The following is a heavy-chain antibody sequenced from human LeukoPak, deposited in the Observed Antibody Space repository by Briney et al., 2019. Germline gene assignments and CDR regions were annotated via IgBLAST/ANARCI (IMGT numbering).Heavy chain of an antibody. V-gene: IGHV3-23*01. Sequence: PGGSLRLSCAASGFTFSSYAMSWVRQAPGKGLEWVSAISGSGGSTYYADSVKGRFTISRDNSKNTLYLQMNSLRAEDTAVYYCAKGVRHCSGGSCYGNYFDYWGQGTLVTVSS. CDR1: GFTFSSYA. D-gene: IGHD2-15*01. J-gene: IGHJ4*02. CDR3: AKGVRHCSGGSCYGNYFDY. CDR2: ISGSGGST.